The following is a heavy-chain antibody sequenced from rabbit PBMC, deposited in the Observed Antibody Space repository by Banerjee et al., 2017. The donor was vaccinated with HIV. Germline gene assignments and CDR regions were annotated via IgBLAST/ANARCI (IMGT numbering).Heavy chain of an antibody. CDR2: IHSSGST. Sequence: QSLEESGGGLVKPEGSLTLTCTASGFSFSSSYDMCWVRQAPGKGLEWIACIHSSGSTYYASWAKGRFTISKTSSTTVTLQMTSLTAADTATYFCARGYDDYGDAFDPWGQGTLVTVS. V-gene: IGHV1S40*01. CDR3: ARGYDDYGDAFDP. J-gene: IGHJ2*01. D-gene: IGHD2-1*01. CDR1: GFSFSSSYD.